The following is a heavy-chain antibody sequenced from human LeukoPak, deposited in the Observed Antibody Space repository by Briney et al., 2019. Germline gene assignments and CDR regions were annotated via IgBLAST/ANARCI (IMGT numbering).Heavy chain of an antibody. CDR1: GFTFSSYS. D-gene: IGHD3-9*01. Sequence: GGSLRLSCAASGFTFSSYSMNWVRQAPGKGLEWVSSISSSSSYIYYADSVKGRFTISRDNAKNSLYLQMNSLRAEDTAVYYCARDEPYYDILTGYYMALDYWGQGTLVTASS. CDR2: ISSSSSYI. J-gene: IGHJ4*02. CDR3: ARDEPYYDILTGYYMALDY. V-gene: IGHV3-21*01.